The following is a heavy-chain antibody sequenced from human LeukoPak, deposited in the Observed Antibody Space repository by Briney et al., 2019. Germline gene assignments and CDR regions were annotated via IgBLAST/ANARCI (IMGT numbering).Heavy chain of an antibody. D-gene: IGHD1-26*01. V-gene: IGHV3-30*03. CDR2: ITSDGSQK. CDR1: GFTFSSYG. Sequence: GGSLRLSCAASGFTFSSYGMHWVRQAPGKGLEWVAVITSDGSQKQCADSVKGRFTVSRDNSKNTLYLQMNGLRTEDTAVYYCARDQNSLGDYWGQGTLVTVSS. CDR3: ARDQNSLGDY. J-gene: IGHJ4*02.